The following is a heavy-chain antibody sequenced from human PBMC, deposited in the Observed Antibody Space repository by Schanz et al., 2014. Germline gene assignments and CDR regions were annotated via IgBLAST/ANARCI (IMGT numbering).Heavy chain of an antibody. CDR2: INTNTGNP. Sequence: QVQLVQSGSELTRPGASVKVSCKASGYNFTTYTMNWVRQAPGQGLEWMGWINTNTGNPPYAQGFTGRFVFSLDPSVSPAYLQISFLKADDTAVFFCARGEANWGQYWGQGTLVTVSS. D-gene: IGHD7-27*01. CDR1: GYNFTTYT. CDR3: ARGEANWGQY. J-gene: IGHJ4*02. V-gene: IGHV7-4-1*02.